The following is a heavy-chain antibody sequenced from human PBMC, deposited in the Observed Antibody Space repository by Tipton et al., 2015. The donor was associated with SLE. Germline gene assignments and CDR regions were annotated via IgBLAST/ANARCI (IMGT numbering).Heavy chain of an antibody. Sequence: SLRLSCAASGFTFSSYAMHWVRQAPGKGLEWVSVVSYDGSNKYYADSVKGRFTISRDNSKDTLYLQMNTLRAEDTAVYYCARDLGQWGFDYWGQGTLVTVPS. CDR1: GFTFSSYA. CDR2: VSYDGSNK. CDR3: ARDLGQWGFDY. J-gene: IGHJ4*02. D-gene: IGHD3-16*01. V-gene: IGHV3-30*04.